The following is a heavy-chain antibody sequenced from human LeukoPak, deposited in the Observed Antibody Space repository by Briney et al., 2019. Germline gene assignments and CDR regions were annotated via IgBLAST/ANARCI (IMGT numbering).Heavy chain of an antibody. CDR2: ISSNGGST. CDR3: VKDQNYYGWFDP. CDR1: GFTFSTYA. V-gene: IGHV3-64D*06. D-gene: IGHD3-10*01. J-gene: IGHJ5*02. Sequence: SGGSLRLSCSASGFTFSTYAMHWVRQAPGKGLEYVPAISSNGGSTYYADSVKGRSTISRDNSKNTLYLQMSSLRAEDTAVYYCVKDQNYYGWFDPWGQGTLVTVSS.